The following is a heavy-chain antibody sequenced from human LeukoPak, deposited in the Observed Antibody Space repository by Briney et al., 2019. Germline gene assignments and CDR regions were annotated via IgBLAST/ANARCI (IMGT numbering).Heavy chain of an antibody. D-gene: IGHD2-2*01. J-gene: IGHJ4*02. CDR3: ARLSTSHVDY. CDR1: GGSISSGSYY. CDR2: IYTSGST. V-gene: IGHV4-61*02. Sequence: SETLSLTCTVSGGSISSGSYYWSWIRQPAGKGLEWIGRIYTSGSTNYNPSLKSRVTISVDTSKNQFSLKLSSVTAADTAVYYCARLSTSHVDYWGQGTLVTVSS.